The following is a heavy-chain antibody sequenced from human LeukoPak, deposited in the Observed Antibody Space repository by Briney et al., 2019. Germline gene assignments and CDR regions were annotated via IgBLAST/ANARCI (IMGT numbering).Heavy chain of an antibody. CDR1: GFTFSSYS. CDR3: AKESGYANFDY. CDR2: ISSSSSTI. J-gene: IGHJ4*02. Sequence: GGSLRLSCAASGFTFSSYSMNWVRQAPGKGLEWVSYISSSSSTIYYADSVKGRFTISRDNAKNSLYLQMNSLRAEDTAVYYCAKESGYANFDYWGQGTLVTVSS. V-gene: IGHV3-48*01. D-gene: IGHD5-12*01.